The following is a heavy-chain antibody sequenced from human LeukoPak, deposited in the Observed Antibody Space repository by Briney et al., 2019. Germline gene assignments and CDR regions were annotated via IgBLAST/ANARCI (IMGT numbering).Heavy chain of an antibody. J-gene: IGHJ6*02. Sequence: GGSLRLSCAASVLTFSRNWMGWVRQAPGKGREGVSYFSSSGSTIYYADSVKGRFTISRDNAKNSLYLQMNSLRAEDTAVYYCARDSDSHYYYYYGMDVWGQGTTVTVSS. CDR3: ARDSDSHYYYYYGMDV. CDR2: FSSSGSTI. CDR1: VLTFSRNW. V-gene: IGHV3-48*04. D-gene: IGHD5-18*01.